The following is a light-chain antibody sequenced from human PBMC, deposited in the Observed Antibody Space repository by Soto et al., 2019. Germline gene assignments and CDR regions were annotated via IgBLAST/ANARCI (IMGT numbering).Light chain of an antibody. CDR3: QKYNSASRT. CDR2: AAS. V-gene: IGKV1-27*01. Sequence: DIQMTQSPSSLSASVGDRVTITCRASQGISNYLAWYQQKPGKVPKLLIYAASTLQSGVPSRFSGSGYGTDFTLTIGSLQPEDVATYYCQKYNSASRTFGPWTKGDIK. J-gene: IGKJ3*01. CDR1: QGISNY.